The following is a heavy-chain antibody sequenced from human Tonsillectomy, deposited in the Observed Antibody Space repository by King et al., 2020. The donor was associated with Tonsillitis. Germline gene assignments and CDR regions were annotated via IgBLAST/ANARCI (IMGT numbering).Heavy chain of an antibody. V-gene: IGHV3-7*01. CDR2: IKQDGSEK. CDR3: AIDPLGANTFDI. D-gene: IGHD3-16*01. CDR1: GFTFSSYW. Sequence: VQLVESGGGLVQPGGSLRLSCAASGFTFSSYWMSWVRQAPGKGLEWVANIKQDGSEKYYVDSVKGRFTISRDNAKNSLYLKMNSLRAEDPAVYYCAIDPLGANTFDIWGQGTMVTVSS. J-gene: IGHJ3*02.